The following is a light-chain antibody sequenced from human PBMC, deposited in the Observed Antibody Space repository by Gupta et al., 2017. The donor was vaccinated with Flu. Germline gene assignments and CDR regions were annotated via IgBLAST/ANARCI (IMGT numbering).Light chain of an antibody. CDR1: QGIGSW. CDR3: LQSNSFPIT. V-gene: IGKV1-12*01. CDR2: AAS. Sequence: DIQMTQSPSTVSASVGGRVSITCRASQGIGSWLAWYQQKPGKAPKFLIHAASTLEGGVPSRFSGSGYGTDFTLTISSLQPEDFATYCCLQSNSFPITFGGGTKLEMK. J-gene: IGKJ4*01.